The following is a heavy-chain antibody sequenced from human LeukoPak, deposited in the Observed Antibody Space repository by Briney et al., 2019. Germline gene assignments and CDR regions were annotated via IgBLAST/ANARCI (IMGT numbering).Heavy chain of an antibody. CDR2: ITSGGRFK. J-gene: IGHJ4*02. Sequence: PGGSLRLSCVGAGFPFSDFHMSWIRQAPGKGLEWVSYITSGGRFKYYADSVKGRFSISRDDSKNSVFLQMNSLRVEDTAVYYCARVRPGSSGSYYRTAWGQGRLVTLSP. CDR3: ARVRPGSSGSYYRTA. D-gene: IGHD3-22*01. CDR1: GFPFSDFH. V-gene: IGHV3-11*04.